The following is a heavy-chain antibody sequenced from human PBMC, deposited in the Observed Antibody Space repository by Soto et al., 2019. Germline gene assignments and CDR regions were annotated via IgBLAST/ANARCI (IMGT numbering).Heavy chain of an antibody. CDR3: ARPYSSHYYMDV. D-gene: IGHD6-13*01. CDR1: GGSFSGYY. J-gene: IGHJ6*03. V-gene: IGHV4-34*01. CDR2: INHSGST. Sequence: LETLSLTCAVYGGSFSGYYWSWIRQPPGKGLEWIGEINHSGSTNYNPSLKSRVTISVDTSKNQFSLKLSSVTAADTAVYYCARPYSSHYYMDVWGKGTTVTVSS.